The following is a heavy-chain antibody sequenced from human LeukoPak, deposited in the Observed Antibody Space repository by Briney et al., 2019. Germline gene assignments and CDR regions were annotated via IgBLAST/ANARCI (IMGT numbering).Heavy chain of an antibody. V-gene: IGHV4-31*03. CDR3: ARAPDDWERLYYFDY. D-gene: IGHD1-26*01. CDR1: GGSISSGGYY. J-gene: IGHJ4*02. CDR2: IYYSGST. Sequence: PSQTLSLTCTVSGGSISSGGYYRSWIRQHPGKGLEWIGYIYYSGSTYYNPSLKSRVTISVDTSKNQFSLKLSSVTAADTAVYYCARAPDDWERLYYFDYWGRGTLVTVSS.